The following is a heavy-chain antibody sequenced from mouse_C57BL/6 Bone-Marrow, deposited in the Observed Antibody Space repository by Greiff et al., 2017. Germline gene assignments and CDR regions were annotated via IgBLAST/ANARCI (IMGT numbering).Heavy chain of an antibody. V-gene: IGHV1-63*01. J-gene: IGHJ2*01. D-gene: IGHD1-1*01. CDR2: IYPGGGYT. CDR3: ARLGYYGSSRYYFDY. CDR1: GYTFTNYW. Sequence: VQLQQSGAELVRPGTSVKVSCKASGYTFTNYWIGWAKQRPGHGLEWIGDIYPGGGYTNYNEKFKGKATLTADKSSSTAYMQFSSLTSEDSAIYYCARLGYYGSSRYYFDYWGQGTTLTVSS.